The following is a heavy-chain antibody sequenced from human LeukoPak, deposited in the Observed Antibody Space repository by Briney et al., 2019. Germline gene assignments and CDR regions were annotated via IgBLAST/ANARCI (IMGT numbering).Heavy chain of an antibody. V-gene: IGHV3-64*01. CDR2: ISSNGGST. Sequence: PGGSLRLSCAASGYTFSSYAMHWVRQAPGKGLEYVSAISSNGGSTYYANSVKGRFTISRDNSKNTLYLQMGSLRAEDMAVYYCARGAWELRTTDYWGQGTLVTVSS. D-gene: IGHD1-26*01. J-gene: IGHJ4*02. CDR1: GYTFSSYA. CDR3: ARGAWELRTTDY.